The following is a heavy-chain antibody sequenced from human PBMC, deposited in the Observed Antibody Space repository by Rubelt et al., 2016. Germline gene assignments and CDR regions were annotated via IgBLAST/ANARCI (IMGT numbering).Heavy chain of an antibody. CDR1: GGSISSSSYY. D-gene: IGHD6-19*01. CDR3: VRGPDSLDISGFLH. Sequence: QLQLQESGPGLVKPSETLSLTCTVSGGSISSSSYYWGWIRQPPGKGLEWIGEVSHSGGPNSIPSLGGRLTTSMDTSRNQVSMRLTSVVAADSATYYCVRGPDSLDISGFLHWGQGVPVTVSS. J-gene: IGHJ4*02. CDR2: VSHSGGP. V-gene: IGHV4-39*07.